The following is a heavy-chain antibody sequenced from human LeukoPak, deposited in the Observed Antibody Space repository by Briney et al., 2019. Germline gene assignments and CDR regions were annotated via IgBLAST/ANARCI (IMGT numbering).Heavy chain of an antibody. D-gene: IGHD6-13*01. V-gene: IGHV1-18*01. CDR2: ISAYNGNT. J-gene: IGHJ5*02. Sequence: ASVKVSCKASGYTFTSYGISWVRQAPGQGLEWMGWISAYNGNTNYAQKLQGRVTMTTDTSTSTAYMELRSLRSDDTAVYYCARDEYSSSWSSNWFDPWGQGTLSPSPQ. CDR3: ARDEYSSSWSSNWFDP. CDR1: GYTFTSYG.